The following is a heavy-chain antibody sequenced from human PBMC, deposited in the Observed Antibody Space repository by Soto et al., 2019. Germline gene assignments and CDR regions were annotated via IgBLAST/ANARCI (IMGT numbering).Heavy chain of an antibody. CDR1: GYSVSVNY. Sequence: PGGSLRLSCAASGYSVSVNYMSWVRQAPGERLECVSVIYSGDRTDYADPVKGRFTISRDISTNTLFLQMNSLRPEDTAVYYCAGDGGSSKIYFWGQGTQVTVSS. D-gene: IGHD1-26*01. J-gene: IGHJ4*02. CDR3: AGDGGSSKIYF. CDR2: IYSGDRT. V-gene: IGHV3-53*01.